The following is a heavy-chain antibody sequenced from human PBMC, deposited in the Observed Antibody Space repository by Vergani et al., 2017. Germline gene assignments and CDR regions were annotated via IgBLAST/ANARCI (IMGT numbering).Heavy chain of an antibody. V-gene: IGHV1-69*01. CDR1: GGTFSSYA. CDR3: ARTTVTTSHYYYYYMDF. CDR2: IIPIFGTA. Sequence: QVQLVQSGAEVKKPGSSVKVSCKASGGTFSSYAISWVRQAPGQGLEWVGGIIPIFGTANYAQKFQGRVTITADESTSTAYMELSSLISEDTAVYYCARTTVTTSHYYYYYMDFWGKGTTVTVSS. J-gene: IGHJ6*03. D-gene: IGHD4-11*01.